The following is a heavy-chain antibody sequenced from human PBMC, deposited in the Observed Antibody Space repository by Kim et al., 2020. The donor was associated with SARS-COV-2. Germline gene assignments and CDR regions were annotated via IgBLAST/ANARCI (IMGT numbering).Heavy chain of an antibody. CDR2: T. Sequence: TYYNPSLKSRVTISVDTSKNQFSLKLSSVTAADTAVYYCARHPNNWAPEGYFDYWGQGTLVTVSS. D-gene: IGHD3-16*01. CDR3: ARHPNNWAPEGYFDY. V-gene: IGHV4-39*01. J-gene: IGHJ4*02.